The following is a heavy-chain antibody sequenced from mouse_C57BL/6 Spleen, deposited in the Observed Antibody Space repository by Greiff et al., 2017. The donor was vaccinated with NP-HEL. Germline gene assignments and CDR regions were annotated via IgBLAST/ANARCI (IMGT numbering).Heavy chain of an antibody. V-gene: IGHV14-4*01. J-gene: IGHJ3*01. CDR2: IDPENGDT. CDR3: TTSEEQLRLPSAY. D-gene: IGHD3-2*02. Sequence: EVKLVESGAELVRPGASVKLSCTASGFNIKDDYMHWVKQRPEQGLEWIGWIDPENGDTEYASKFQGKATITADTSSNTAYLQLSSLTSEDTAVYYCTTSEEQLRLPSAYWGQGTLVTVSA. CDR1: GFNIKDDY.